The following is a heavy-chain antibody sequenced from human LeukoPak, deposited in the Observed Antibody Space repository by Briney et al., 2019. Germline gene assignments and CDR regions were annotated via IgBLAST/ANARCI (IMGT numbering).Heavy chain of an antibody. CDR1: GFTFSSYA. CDR2: ISGSGGST. CDR3: AKMGSSGYYPTPFDY. V-gene: IGHV3-23*01. D-gene: IGHD3-22*01. J-gene: IGHJ4*02. Sequence: PGGSLRLSCAVSGFTFSSYAMSWVRQAPGKGLEWVSAISGSGGSTYYTDSVKGRFTISRDNSKNTLYLQMNSLRAENTAVYCCAKMGSSGYYPTPFDYWGQGTLVTVSS.